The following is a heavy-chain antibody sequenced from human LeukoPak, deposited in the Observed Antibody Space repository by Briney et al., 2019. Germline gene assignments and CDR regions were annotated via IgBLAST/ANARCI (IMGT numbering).Heavy chain of an antibody. D-gene: IGHD3-22*01. V-gene: IGHV3-23*01. CDR1: GFTVSHNS. Sequence: QPGGSLRLSCATSGFTVSHNSMNWVRQAPGKGLEWVSAISGSGGSTYYADSVKGRFTISRDNSKNTLYLQMNSLRAEDTAVYYCAKGGGVVVSPNWFDPWGQGTLVTVSS. CDR3: AKGGGVVVSPNWFDP. J-gene: IGHJ5*02. CDR2: ISGSGGST.